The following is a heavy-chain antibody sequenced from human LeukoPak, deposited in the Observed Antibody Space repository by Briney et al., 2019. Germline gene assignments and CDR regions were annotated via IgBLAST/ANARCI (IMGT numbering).Heavy chain of an antibody. V-gene: IGHV3-21*01. Sequence: GGSLRLSCAASGFTFSSYSMNWVRQVPGKGLEWVSSISSSSSYIYYADSVKGRFTISRDNAKNSLYLQMNSLRAEDTAVYYCARIGTATVDYWGQGTLVTVSS. J-gene: IGHJ4*02. D-gene: IGHD5-12*01. CDR1: GFTFSSYS. CDR2: ISSSSSYI. CDR3: ARIGTATVDY.